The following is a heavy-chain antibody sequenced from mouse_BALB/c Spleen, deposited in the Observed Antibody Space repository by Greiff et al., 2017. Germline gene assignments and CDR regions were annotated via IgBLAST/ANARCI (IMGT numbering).Heavy chain of an antibody. D-gene: IGHD3-2*01. J-gene: IGHJ2*01. CDR3: ARYRDSSGYGYFDY. CDR1: GDSITSGY. CDR2: ISYSGST. Sequence: DVKLQESGPSLVKPSQTLSLTCSVTGDSITSGYWNWIRKFPGNKLEYMGYISYSGSTYYNPSLKSRISITRDTSKNQYYLQLNSVTTEDTATYYCARYRDSSGYGYFDYWGQGTTLTVSS. V-gene: IGHV3-8*02.